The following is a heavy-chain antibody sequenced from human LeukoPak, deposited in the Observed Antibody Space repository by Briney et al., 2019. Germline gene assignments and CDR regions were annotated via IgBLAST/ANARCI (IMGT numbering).Heavy chain of an antibody. J-gene: IGHJ6*03. D-gene: IGHD3-16*01. V-gene: IGHV3-11*04. CDR3: ARPNVHMDV. Sequence: GGSLRHSCAASGFSFSDYNMCWIRQAPGEGLEWVYNISSSCSTIYYADAVKGRSTISRDNAKNSLYLQMNSLRAEDTAVYYCARPNVHMDVWGKGTTVTVSS. CDR1: GFSFSDYN. CDR2: ISSSCSTI.